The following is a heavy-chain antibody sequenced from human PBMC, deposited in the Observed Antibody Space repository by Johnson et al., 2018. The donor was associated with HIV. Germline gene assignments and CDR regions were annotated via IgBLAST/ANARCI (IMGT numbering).Heavy chain of an antibody. J-gene: IGHJ3*02. D-gene: IGHD3-22*01. Sequence: MQLVESGGGLVQPGGSLRLSCAASGFTFSSYWMHWVRQAPGKGLVWVSRINSDGSSTSYADSVKGRFTISRDNAKNTLYLQINSLRAEDTAVYYCAKEGGRITMIVVEPDAFDIWGQGTMVTVSS. CDR3: AKEGGRITMIVVEPDAFDI. CDR2: INSDGSST. CDR1: GFTFSSYW. V-gene: IGHV3-74*01.